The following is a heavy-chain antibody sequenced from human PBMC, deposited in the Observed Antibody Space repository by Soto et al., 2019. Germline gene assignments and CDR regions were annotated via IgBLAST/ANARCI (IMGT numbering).Heavy chain of an antibody. D-gene: IGHD6-13*01. J-gene: IGHJ4*02. CDR1: GYTFTGYY. CDR2: INPNSGGT. V-gene: IGHV1-2*02. CDR3: ARAPYSSSWYAY. Sequence: ASVKVSCKASGYTFTGYYMHWVRQAPGQGLEWMGWINPNSGGTNYAQKFQGRVTMTRDTSISTAYMELSRLRSDDTAMYCCARAPYSSSWYAYWGQGTLVTVSS.